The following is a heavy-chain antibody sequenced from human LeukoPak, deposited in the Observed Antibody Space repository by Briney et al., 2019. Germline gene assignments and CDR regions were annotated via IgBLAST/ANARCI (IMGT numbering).Heavy chain of an antibody. V-gene: IGHV3-33*01. CDR2: IWYDGSNK. Sequence: GGSLRLSCAASGFTFSSYGMHWVRQAPGKGLEWVAVIWYDGSNKYYADSVKGRFTISRDNSKNTLYLQMNSLRAGDTAVYYCARVSSSSGLDYWGQGTLVTVSS. CDR3: ARVSSSSGLDY. D-gene: IGHD6-19*01. CDR1: GFTFSSYG. J-gene: IGHJ4*02.